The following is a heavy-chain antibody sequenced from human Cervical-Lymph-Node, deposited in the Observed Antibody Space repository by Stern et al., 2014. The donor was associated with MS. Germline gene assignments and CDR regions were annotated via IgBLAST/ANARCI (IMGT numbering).Heavy chain of an antibody. J-gene: IGHJ6*02. CDR1: GDSLSSGAYY. CDR3: VREWRSSQYYGLDV. D-gene: IGHD6-13*01. V-gene: IGHV4-31*03. Sequence: QVQLVQSGPGLVKPSQTLSLTCTVSGDSLSSGAYYWTWIRQHPGKGLEWIGNVFYSGRTHYNPSLKSRVTISLDTSKSQFSLRLTSVTVADTAMYYCVREWRSSQYYGLDVWGQGTTVTVS. CDR2: VFYSGRT.